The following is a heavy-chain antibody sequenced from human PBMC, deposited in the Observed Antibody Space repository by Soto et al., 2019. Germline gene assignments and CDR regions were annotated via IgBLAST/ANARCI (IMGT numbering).Heavy chain of an antibody. CDR2: IRNRPNSYTT. Sequence: EVQLVESGGGLVQPGGSLRLSCAASGFSFSDHYMDWVRQAPGKGLEWVGLIRNRPNSYTTEYAASVKGRFTISSDDSTHSLYRQMNSLKPEATAVYYWTRNKPSSGYFVLWGRGAPVTVSS. V-gene: IGHV3-72*01. J-gene: IGHJ2*01. D-gene: IGHD2-15*01. CDR1: GFSFSDHY. CDR3: TRNKPSSGYFVL.